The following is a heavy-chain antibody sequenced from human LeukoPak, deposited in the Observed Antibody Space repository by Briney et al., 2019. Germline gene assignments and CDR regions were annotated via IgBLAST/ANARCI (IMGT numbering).Heavy chain of an antibody. V-gene: IGHV3-23*01. Sequence: RGSLRLSCAASGFTFSSYSMNWVRQAPGKGLEWVSAISGSGGSTYYADSVKGRFTISRDNSKNTLYLQMNSLRAEDTAVYYCAKDYITIFGVVGDAFDIWGQGTMVTVSS. J-gene: IGHJ3*02. CDR2: ISGSGGST. CDR3: AKDYITIFGVVGDAFDI. CDR1: GFTFSSYS. D-gene: IGHD3-3*01.